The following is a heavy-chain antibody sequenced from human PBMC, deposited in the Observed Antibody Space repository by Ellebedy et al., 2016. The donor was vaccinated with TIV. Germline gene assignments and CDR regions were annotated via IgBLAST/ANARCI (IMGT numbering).Heavy chain of an antibody. V-gene: IGHV4-59*08. D-gene: IGHD3-10*01. CDR1: GCPTSSYY. CDR2: IYYSGST. Sequence: SETLSLXXTVLGCPTSSYYWSWIRQPPGKGLEWIGYIYYSGSTNYNPSLKSRVTISVDTSKNQFSLKLSSVTAADTAVYYCARLLWFGELYRYFDYWGQGTLVTVSS. CDR3: ARLLWFGELYRYFDY. J-gene: IGHJ4*02.